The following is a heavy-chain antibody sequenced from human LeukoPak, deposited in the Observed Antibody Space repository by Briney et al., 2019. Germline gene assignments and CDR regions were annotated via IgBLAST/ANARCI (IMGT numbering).Heavy chain of an antibody. CDR2: ISHSGST. Sequence: SETLSLTCAVYGGSFSGYYWSWIRQPPGKGLEWIGEISHSGSTNYNPSLKSRVTISVDTSKNQFSLKLSSVTAADTAVYYCARRRGSYSLNWFDPWGQGTLVTVSS. V-gene: IGHV4-34*01. D-gene: IGHD1-26*01. CDR3: ARRRGSYSLNWFDP. CDR1: GGSFSGYY. J-gene: IGHJ5*02.